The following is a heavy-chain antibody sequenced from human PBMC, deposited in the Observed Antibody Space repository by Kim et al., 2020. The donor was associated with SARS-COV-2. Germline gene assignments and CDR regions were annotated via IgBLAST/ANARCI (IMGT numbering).Heavy chain of an antibody. D-gene: IGHD1-26*01. J-gene: IGHJ5*02. CDR1: GGSFSGYY. CDR2: INHSGST. CDR3: ARRGRYSGSRTCWFDP. Sequence: SETLSLTCAVYGGSFSGYYWSWIRQPPGKGLEWIGEINHSGSTNYNPSLKSRVTISVDTSKNQFSLKLSSVTAADTAVYYCARRGRYSGSRTCWFDPWRQGTLVTVSS. V-gene: IGHV4-34*01.